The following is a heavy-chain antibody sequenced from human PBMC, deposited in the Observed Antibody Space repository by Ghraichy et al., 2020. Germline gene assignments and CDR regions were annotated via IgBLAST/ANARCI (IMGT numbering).Heavy chain of an antibody. D-gene: IGHD2-15*01. CDR1: GFSLSTSGMR. Sequence: QTLSLTCTFSGFSLSTSGMRVSWIRQPPGKALEWLARIDWDDDKFYSTSLKTRLTISKDTSKNQVVLTMTNMDPVDTATYYCARIGVEDAFDIWGQGTMVTVSS. CDR2: IDWDDDK. J-gene: IGHJ3*02. CDR3: ARIGVEDAFDI. V-gene: IGHV2-70*04.